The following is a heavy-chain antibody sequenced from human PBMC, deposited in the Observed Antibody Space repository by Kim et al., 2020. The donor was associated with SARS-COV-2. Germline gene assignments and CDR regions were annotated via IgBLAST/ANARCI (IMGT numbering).Heavy chain of an antibody. J-gene: IGHJ4*02. V-gene: IGHV4-34*01. CDR1: GGSFSGYY. D-gene: IGHD6-6*01. CDR2: INHSGST. CDR3: AASSIAARPYYFDY. Sequence: SETLSLTCAVYGGSFSGYYWSWIRQPPGKGLEWIGEINHSGSTNYNPSLKSRVTISVDTSKNQFSLKLSSVTAADTAVYYCAASSIAARPYYFDYWGQGT.